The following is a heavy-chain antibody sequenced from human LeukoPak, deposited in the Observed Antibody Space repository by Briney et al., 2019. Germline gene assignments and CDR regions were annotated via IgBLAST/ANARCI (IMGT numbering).Heavy chain of an antibody. CDR2: IIPIFGTA. J-gene: IGHJ4*02. CDR1: GYTFTSYD. CDR3: ARTSGGPHYYFDY. V-gene: IGHV1-69*13. D-gene: IGHD3-16*01. Sequence: ASVKVSCKASGYTFTSYDINWVRQATGQGLEWMGGIIPIFGTANYAQKFQGRVTITADESTSTAYMELSSLRSEDTAVYYCARTSGGPHYYFDYWGQGTLVTVSS.